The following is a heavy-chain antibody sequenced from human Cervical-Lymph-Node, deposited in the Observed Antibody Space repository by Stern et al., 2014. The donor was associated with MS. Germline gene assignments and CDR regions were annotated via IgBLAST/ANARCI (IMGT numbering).Heavy chain of an antibody. CDR1: GGIFSTYG. CDR2: IIPIFETP. V-gene: IGHV1-69*06. CDR3: ARDDTVIIPPAILPLGPNEPDIFDI. D-gene: IGHD3-22*01. J-gene: IGHJ3*02. Sequence: QVQLVESGTEVKKPGSSVKVSCKVSGGIFSTYGITWVRQAPGQGLEWMGTIIPIFETPNYARNFQGRVTITADRSTNTSYMELSSLRSEDTGIYYCARDDTVIIPPAILPLGPNEPDIFDIWGQGTMITVSS.